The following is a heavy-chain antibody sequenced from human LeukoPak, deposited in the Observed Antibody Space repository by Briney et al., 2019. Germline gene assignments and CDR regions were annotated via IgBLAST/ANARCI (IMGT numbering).Heavy chain of an antibody. CDR2: INPNSGGT. CDR1: GYTFTGYY. CDR3: ARGPNFWSGYYLD. D-gene: IGHD3-3*01. Sequence: ASVKVSCKASGYTFTGYYMHWVRQAPGQGLEWMGWINPNSGGTNYAQKFQGRVTKTRDTSISTAYMELSRLRSDDTGVYYCARGPNFWSGYYLDWGQGTLVTVSS. J-gene: IGHJ4*02. V-gene: IGHV1-2*02.